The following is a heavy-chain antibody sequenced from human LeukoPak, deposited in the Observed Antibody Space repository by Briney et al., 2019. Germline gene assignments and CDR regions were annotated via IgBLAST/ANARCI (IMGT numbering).Heavy chain of an antibody. CDR2: ISYDGSNK. J-gene: IGHJ3*02. CDR1: GFTFSSSG. Sequence: GMSLRLSCAASGFTFSSSGMHWVRQAPGKGLEWVAVISYDGSNKYYVDSVKGRFTTSRDNSKNTLYLQMNSLRAEDTAVYYCARDPPIYGSGSPDIWGQGTMVTVSS. D-gene: IGHD3-10*01. CDR3: ARDPPIYGSGSPDI. V-gene: IGHV3-30*03.